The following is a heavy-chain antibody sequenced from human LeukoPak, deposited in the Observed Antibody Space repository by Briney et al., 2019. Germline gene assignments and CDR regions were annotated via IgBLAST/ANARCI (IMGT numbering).Heavy chain of an antibody. V-gene: IGHV4-39*07. Sequence: SETLSLTCTVSGGSISSSSYYWGWIRQPPGKGLEWIGSIYYSGSTYYNPSLKSRVTISIDTSKNQFSLKLTSVTAADTAVYYCAKEGARDSDSSGYLFDYWGQGTLVTVSS. CDR1: GGSISSSSYY. CDR2: IYYSGST. D-gene: IGHD3-22*01. CDR3: AKEGARDSDSSGYLFDY. J-gene: IGHJ4*02.